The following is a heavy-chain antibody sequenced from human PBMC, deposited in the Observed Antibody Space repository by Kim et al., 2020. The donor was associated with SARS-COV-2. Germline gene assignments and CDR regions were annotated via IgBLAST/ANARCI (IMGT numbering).Heavy chain of an antibody. CDR3: ARAPRIVGGHFDF. D-gene: IGHD1-26*01. J-gene: IGHJ4*02. V-gene: IGHV3-30*04. CDR1: GFTFSSYA. Sequence: GGSLRLSCATSGFTFSSYAMHWVRQAPGKGLEWVAVISYDGGNKYYADSVRGRFTISRDNSKNTKNTLYLQMNSLRADDTAVYYCARAPRIVGGHFDFWGQGTLVTVSS. CDR2: ISYDGGNK.